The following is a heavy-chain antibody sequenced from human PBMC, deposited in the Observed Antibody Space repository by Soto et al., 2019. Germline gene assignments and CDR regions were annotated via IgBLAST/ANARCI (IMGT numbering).Heavy chain of an antibody. J-gene: IGHJ4*02. CDR3: ARGGYYYDSSGYPFDY. CDR1: GYTFASYG. V-gene: IGHV1-18*04. CDR2: ISSYNGNT. Sequence: GASVKVSCKASGYTFASYGISWVRQDPGQGPEWMGWISSYNGNTNYAQKRQGRVTMTTDTSTSTAYMELRSLSSDDTAVYYCARGGYYYDSSGYPFDYWGQGTLVTVSS. D-gene: IGHD3-22*01.